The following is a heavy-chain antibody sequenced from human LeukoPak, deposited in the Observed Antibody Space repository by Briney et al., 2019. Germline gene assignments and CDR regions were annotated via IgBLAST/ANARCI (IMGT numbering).Heavy chain of an antibody. V-gene: IGHV4-39*01. Sequence: SETLSLTCTVSGGSISGSSYYWGWVRQPPGKGLEWIGSIYYSGSTYYNPSLKSRVTISVDTSKNQFSLKLSSVTAADTAVYYCARHASSGPPYYFDYWGQGTLVTVSS. CDR3: ARHASSGPPYYFDY. J-gene: IGHJ4*02. CDR2: IYYSGST. CDR1: GGSISGSSYY. D-gene: IGHD3-22*01.